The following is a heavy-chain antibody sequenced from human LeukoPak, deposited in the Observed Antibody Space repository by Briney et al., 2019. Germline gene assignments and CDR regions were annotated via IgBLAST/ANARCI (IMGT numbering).Heavy chain of an antibody. J-gene: IGHJ4*02. CDR1: EFTFSNYS. Sequence: GGSLRLSCAASEFTFSNYSMNWVRQAPGKGLEWVPSVSGSAGSTYYADSVKGRFTISRDNSKNTLYLQMNSLRADDTAVYYCAKVGGNVGFWGQGTLVTVSS. CDR2: VSGSAGST. V-gene: IGHV3-23*01. CDR3: AKVGGNVGF. D-gene: IGHD4-23*01.